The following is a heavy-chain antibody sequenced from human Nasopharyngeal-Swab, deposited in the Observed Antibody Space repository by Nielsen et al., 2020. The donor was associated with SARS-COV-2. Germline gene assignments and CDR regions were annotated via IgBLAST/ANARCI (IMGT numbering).Heavy chain of an antibody. CDR1: GGTFSSYA. Sequence: SMKVSCKASGGTFSSYAIRWVRQAPGQGIEWMGGIIPILGIANYAQKFQGRVTITADKSTSTAYMELSSLRSEDTAVYYCARDRGYSSSWYGGNWFDPWGQGTLVTVSS. CDR3: ARDRGYSSSWYGGNWFDP. CDR2: IIPILGIA. J-gene: IGHJ5*02. D-gene: IGHD6-13*01. V-gene: IGHV1-69*10.